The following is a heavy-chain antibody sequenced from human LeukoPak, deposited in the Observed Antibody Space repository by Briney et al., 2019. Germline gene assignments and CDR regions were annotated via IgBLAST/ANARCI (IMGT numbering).Heavy chain of an antibody. V-gene: IGHV3-23*01. CDR1: GFTFSSSA. CDR2: ITGSGGNT. Sequence: GGSLRLSCAASGFTFSSSAMSWVRQAPGKGLEWVSAITGSGGNTYYADSVKGRFSISRDNSKNRVFLQMNSLRAEDTAMYYCARWFGEPPNSDYWGQGTLVTVSS. D-gene: IGHD3-10*01. J-gene: IGHJ4*02. CDR3: ARWFGEPPNSDY.